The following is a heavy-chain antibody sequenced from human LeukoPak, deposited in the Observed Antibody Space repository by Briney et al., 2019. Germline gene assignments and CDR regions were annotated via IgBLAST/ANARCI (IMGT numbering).Heavy chain of an antibody. D-gene: IGHD2-15*01. CDR1: GFTFSSYA. V-gene: IGHV3-23*01. CDR3: ANYYCSGGSCYPFDY. CDR2: ISGSGGST. J-gene: IGHJ4*02. Sequence: GGSLRLSCAASGFTFSSYAMSWVRQAPGKGLEWVSAISGSGGSTYYADSVKGRFTISRDNSKNTLYLQINSLRAEDTAVYYCANYYCSGGSCYPFDYWGQGTLVTVSS.